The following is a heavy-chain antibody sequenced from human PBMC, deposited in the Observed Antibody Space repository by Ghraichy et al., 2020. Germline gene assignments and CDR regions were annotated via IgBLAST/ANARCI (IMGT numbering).Heavy chain of an antibody. Sequence: SETLSLTCTVSGGSISSGGYYWSWIRQHPGKGLEWIGYIYYSGSTYYNPSLKSRVTISVDTSKNQFSLKLSSVTAADTAVYYCARMGYYDSSGYYHDAFDIWGQGTMVTVSS. CDR3: ARMGYYDSSGYYHDAFDI. D-gene: IGHD3-22*01. V-gene: IGHV4-31*03. CDR1: GGSISSGGYY. CDR2: IYYSGST. J-gene: IGHJ3*02.